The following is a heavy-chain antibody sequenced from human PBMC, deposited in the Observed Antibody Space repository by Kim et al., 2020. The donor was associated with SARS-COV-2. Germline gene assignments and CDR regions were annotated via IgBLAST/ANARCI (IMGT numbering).Heavy chain of an antibody. CDR3: ARERDDYYGSGIIDY. J-gene: IGHJ4*02. V-gene: IGHV4-59*01. CDR1: GGSISSYY. Sequence: SETLSLTCTVSGGSISSYYWSWIRQPPGKGLEWIGYIYYSGSTNYNPSLKSRVTISVDTSKNQFSLKLSSVTAADTAVYYCARERDDYYGSGIIDYWGQGTLVTVSS. D-gene: IGHD3-10*01. CDR2: IYYSGST.